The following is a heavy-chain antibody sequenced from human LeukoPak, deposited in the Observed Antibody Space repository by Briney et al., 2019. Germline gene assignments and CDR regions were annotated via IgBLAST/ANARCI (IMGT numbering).Heavy chain of an antibody. D-gene: IGHD3-22*01. J-gene: IGHJ4*02. CDR3: ARDSYDSSGYAGYFDY. V-gene: IGHV3-21*01. CDR2: ISSSSSYI. Sequence: GGSLRLSCAASGFTFSSYNMNWVRQAPGKGLEWVSSISSSSSYIYYADSVKGRFTISRDNAKNSLYLQMNSLRAEDTAVYYCARDSYDSSGYAGYFDYWGQGTLVTVSS. CDR1: GFTFSSYN.